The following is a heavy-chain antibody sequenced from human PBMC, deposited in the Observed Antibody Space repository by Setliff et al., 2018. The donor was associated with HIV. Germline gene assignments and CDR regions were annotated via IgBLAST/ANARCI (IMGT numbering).Heavy chain of an antibody. D-gene: IGHD3-16*02. CDR1: GYTFNNYY. J-gene: IGHJ4*02. Sequence: ASVKVSCKASGYTFNNYYTHWVRQAPGQGLEWMGIINPSDNRTYYAQKFQGRVTMTRDTSTSSVYMELRSLRSEDTAVYYCARAYYDSVWGSHRYRFYYFDYWGQGSLVIVSS. V-gene: IGHV1-46*02. CDR3: ARAYYDSVWGSHRYRFYYFDY. CDR2: INPSDNRT.